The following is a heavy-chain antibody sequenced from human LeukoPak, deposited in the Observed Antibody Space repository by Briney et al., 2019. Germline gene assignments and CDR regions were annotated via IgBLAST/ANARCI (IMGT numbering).Heavy chain of an antibody. V-gene: IGHV4-61*05. Sequence: NPSETLSLTCTVSGGSISSSSYYWGWIRQPPGKGLEWIGYIYDSGSTNYNPSLKSRVTISVDTSKNQFSLKLSSVTAADTAVYYCARSRVRYCSTTGCPWYFDYWGQGTLVTVSS. J-gene: IGHJ4*02. D-gene: IGHD2-2*01. CDR1: GGSISSSSYY. CDR3: ARSRVRYCSTTGCPWYFDY. CDR2: IYDSGST.